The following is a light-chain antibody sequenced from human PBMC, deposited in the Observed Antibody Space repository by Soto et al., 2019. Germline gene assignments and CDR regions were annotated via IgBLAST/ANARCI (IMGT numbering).Light chain of an antibody. J-gene: IGKJ5*01. V-gene: IGKV3-15*01. CDR3: QQYNNWPIT. CDR1: QNVINN. Sequence: EIVMTQSPATLSVSPGERATLSCRAGQNVINNLAWYQQKPGQAPRLLIYGASTRATAIPARFSGSGSGTEFTLTITSLQSEEGAVYYGQQYNNWPITFGQGTRLVIK. CDR2: GAS.